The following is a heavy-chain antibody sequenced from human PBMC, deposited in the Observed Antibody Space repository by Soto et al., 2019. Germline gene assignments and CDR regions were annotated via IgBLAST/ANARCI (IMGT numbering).Heavy chain of an antibody. CDR1: GFTFSSYD. Sequence: PGGSLRLSCAASGFTFSSYDMHWVRQATGKGLEWVSAIGTAGDTYYPGSVKGRFTISRENAKNSLYLQMNSLRAGDTAVYYCARVQRGGGMDVWGKGTTVTVSS. V-gene: IGHV3-13*01. J-gene: IGHJ6*03. D-gene: IGHD6-25*01. CDR3: ARVQRGGGMDV. CDR2: IGTAGDT.